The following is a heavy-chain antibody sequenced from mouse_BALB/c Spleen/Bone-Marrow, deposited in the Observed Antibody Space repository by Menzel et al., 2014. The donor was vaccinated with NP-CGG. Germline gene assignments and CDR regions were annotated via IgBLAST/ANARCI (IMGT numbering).Heavy chain of an antibody. J-gene: IGHJ3*01. CDR1: GFNIXDTY. CDR2: IDPANGNT. D-gene: IGHD2-1*01. CDR3: ARNGNYGAWFAY. V-gene: IGHV14-3*02. Sequence: VQLQQSGAELVKPGASVKLSCTASGFNIXDTYMHWVKQRPEQGLEWIGRIDPANGNTKYDPKLQGKATITADTSSNTAYLQLSSLTSEDTAVYYCARNGNYGAWFAYWGQGTLVTVSA.